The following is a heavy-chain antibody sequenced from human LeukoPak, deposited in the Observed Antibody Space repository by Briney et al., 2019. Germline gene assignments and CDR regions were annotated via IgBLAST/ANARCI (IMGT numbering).Heavy chain of an antibody. J-gene: IGHJ4*02. CDR2: IRTSGGT. CDR1: GGSISSYY. D-gene: IGHD6-6*01. V-gene: IGHV4-4*07. CDR3: ARDEGQLAGYYFDY. Sequence: SETLSLTCSVSGGSISSYYWSWIRQPAGKGREWIGRIRTSGGTNYNPSLKSRVTMSVDTSKNQFSLKLTSMTAADTAVYYCARDEGQLAGYYFDYWGQGTLVTVSS.